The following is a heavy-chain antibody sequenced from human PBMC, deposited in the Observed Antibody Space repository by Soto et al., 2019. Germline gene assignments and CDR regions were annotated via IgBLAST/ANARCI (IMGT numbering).Heavy chain of an antibody. V-gene: IGHV3-11*01. J-gene: IGHJ6*02. CDR1: GFTFSNYY. CDR3: ASDSQQASYYGMDV. CDR2: ISSIGTNR. Sequence: PGGSLRLSCAASGFTFSNYYMSWVRQAPGKGLEWVSYISSIGTNRYYAESVEGRFTISRDNAKKSLYLQMNSLRAEDTAVYYCASDSQQASYYGMDVWGQGTTVTVSS.